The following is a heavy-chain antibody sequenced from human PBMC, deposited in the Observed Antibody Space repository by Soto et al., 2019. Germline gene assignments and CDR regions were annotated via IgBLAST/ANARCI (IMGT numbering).Heavy chain of an antibody. D-gene: IGHD3-9*01. CDR2: ISAYNGNK. J-gene: IGHJ4*02. CDR3: ARAPWDYDILTGYYTELDY. CDR1: GYTFMRYG. Sequence: RASVKVSCKASGYTFMRYGISWVRQAPGQGLEWMGWISAYNGNKNYAQKLQGRLIMTTDTSTSTAYMELRSLRFDDTAVYYCARAPWDYDILTGYYTELDYWAQGTLVTVSS. V-gene: IGHV1-18*01.